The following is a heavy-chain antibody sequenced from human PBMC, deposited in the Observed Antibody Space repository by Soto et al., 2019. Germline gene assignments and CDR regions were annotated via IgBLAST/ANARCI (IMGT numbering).Heavy chain of an antibody. CDR3: ARSIVVVTVLDY. V-gene: IGHV1-3*01. J-gene: IGHJ4*02. D-gene: IGHD2-21*02. CDR2: INAGNGNT. CDR1: GYTFTSYA. Sequence: ASVKVSCKASGYTFTSYAMHWVRQAPGQRLEWMGWINAGNGNTKYSQKFQGRVTITRDTSASTAYMELSSLRSEDTAVYYCARSIVVVTVLDYWGRGTLVTVSA.